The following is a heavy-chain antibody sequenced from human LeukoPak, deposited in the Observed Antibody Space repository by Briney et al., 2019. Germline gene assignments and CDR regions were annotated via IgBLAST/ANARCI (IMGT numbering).Heavy chain of an antibody. CDR1: GGTFSSYA. CDR2: IIPIFGTA. V-gene: IGHV1-69*05. CDR3: ARGVYDSSGYYYAYYFDY. D-gene: IGHD3-22*01. Sequence: ASVKVSCKASGGTFSSYAISWVRQAPGQGLEWMGGIIPIFGTANYAQKFQGRVTITTDESTSTAYMELSSLRSEDTAVYYCARGVYDSSGYYYAYYFDYWGQGTLVTVSS. J-gene: IGHJ4*02.